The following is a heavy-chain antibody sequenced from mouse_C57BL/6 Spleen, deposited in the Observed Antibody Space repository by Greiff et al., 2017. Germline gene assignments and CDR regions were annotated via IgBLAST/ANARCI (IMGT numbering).Heavy chain of an antibody. CDR3: ARGVTVDSSGDPFAY. CDR1: GYSFTGYY. Sequence: VQLQQSGPELVKPGASVKISCKASGYSFTGYYMNWVKQSPEKSLEWIGEINPSTGGTTYNQKFKAKATLTVDKSSSTAYMQLKSLTSEDSAVYYCARGVTVDSSGDPFAYWGQGTLGTGSA. V-gene: IGHV1-42*01. D-gene: IGHD3-2*02. J-gene: IGHJ3*01. CDR2: INPSTGGT.